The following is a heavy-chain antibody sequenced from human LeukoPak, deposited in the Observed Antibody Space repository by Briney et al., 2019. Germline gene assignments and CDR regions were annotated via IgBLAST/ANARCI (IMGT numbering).Heavy chain of an antibody. CDR1: GFTFSSYA. CDR3: AKGYYDILTGYYSPFDY. V-gene: IGHV3-23*01. Sequence: GGSLRLSCAASGFTFSSYAMSWVRQAPGKGLEWVSAISGSGGSTYYADSVKGRFTTSRDNSKNTLYLQMNSLRAEDTAVYYCAKGYYDILTGYYSPFDYWGQGTLVTVSS. CDR2: ISGSGGST. D-gene: IGHD3-9*01. J-gene: IGHJ4*02.